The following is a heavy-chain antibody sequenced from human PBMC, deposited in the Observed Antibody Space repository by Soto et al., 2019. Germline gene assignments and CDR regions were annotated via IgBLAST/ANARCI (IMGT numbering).Heavy chain of an antibody. Sequence: ASVKVSCKASGYTFTGYYMHWVRQAPGQGLEWMGIINPSGGSTSYAQKFQGRVTMTRDTSTSTVYMELSSLRSEDTAVYYCARVPYYSTDYYYYGMDVWGQGTTVTVSS. J-gene: IGHJ6*02. CDR3: ARVPYYSTDYYYYGMDV. CDR1: GYTFTGYY. D-gene: IGHD3-22*01. V-gene: IGHV1-46*01. CDR2: INPSGGST.